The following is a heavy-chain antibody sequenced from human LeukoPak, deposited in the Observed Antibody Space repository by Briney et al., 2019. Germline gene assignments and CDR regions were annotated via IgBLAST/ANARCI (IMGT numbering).Heavy chain of an antibody. Sequence: PGGSLRLSCAASGFTFSSYWMHWVRQAPGKGLVWDSRINSDGSSTSYADSVKGRFTISRDNAKNTLYLQMNSLRAEDTAVYYCARDLYIAVAAPWGQGTLVTVSS. CDR2: INSDGSST. D-gene: IGHD6-19*01. CDR3: ARDLYIAVAAP. J-gene: IGHJ5*02. CDR1: GFTFSSYW. V-gene: IGHV3-74*01.